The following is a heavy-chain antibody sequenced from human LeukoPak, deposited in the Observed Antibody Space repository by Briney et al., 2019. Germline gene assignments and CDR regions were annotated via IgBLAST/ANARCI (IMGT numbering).Heavy chain of an antibody. J-gene: IGHJ4*02. V-gene: IGHV3-23*01. CDR3: AKDGILWFGEPGELDY. D-gene: IGHD3-10*01. CDR1: GFTFSSYG. Sequence: GGSLRLSCAASGFTFSSYGMSWVRQAPGKGLEWVSAISGSGGSTYYADSVKGRFTISRDNSKNTLYLQMNSLRAEDTAVYYCAKDGILWFGEPGELDYWAREPWSPSPQ. CDR2: ISGSGGST.